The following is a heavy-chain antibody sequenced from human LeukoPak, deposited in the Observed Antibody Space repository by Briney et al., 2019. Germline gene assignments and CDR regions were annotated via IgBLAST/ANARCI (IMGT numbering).Heavy chain of an antibody. CDR2: IRYDGSNK. D-gene: IGHD5-18*01. Sequence: GGSLRLSCAASGFTFSSYVMHWVRQAPGKGLEWVAFIRYDGSNKYYSDSVKGRFTISRDNSKNTLYLQMNSLSPEDTAVYYCAKDPRDHSYSWSWRYFDYWGQGTLVTVSS. CDR3: AKDPRDHSYSWSWRYFDY. V-gene: IGHV3-30*02. J-gene: IGHJ4*02. CDR1: GFTFSSYV.